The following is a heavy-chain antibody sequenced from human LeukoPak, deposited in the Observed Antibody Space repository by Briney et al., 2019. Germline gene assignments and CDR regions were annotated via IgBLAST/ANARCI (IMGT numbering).Heavy chain of an antibody. V-gene: IGHV3-30*02. Sequence: PGGSLRLSCAASGFTFSSYGMHWVRQAPGKGLEWAAFIRYDGSNKYYADSVKGRFTISRDNSKNTLYLQMNSLRAEDTAVYYCAKDPGIAMAGYFDYWGQGTLVTVSS. J-gene: IGHJ4*02. CDR2: IRYDGSNK. CDR1: GFTFSSYG. D-gene: IGHD6-19*01. CDR3: AKDPGIAMAGYFDY.